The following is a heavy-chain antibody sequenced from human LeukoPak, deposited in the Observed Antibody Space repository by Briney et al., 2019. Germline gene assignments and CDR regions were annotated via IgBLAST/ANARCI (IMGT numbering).Heavy chain of an antibody. Sequence: ASVKVSCKAFGYTFTSYFMHWVRQAPGQGLVWMGVINPSGGSTTYAQKFQGRVTMTRDTSTSTVYMEVSSLRSEDTAMYFCARDCSGGDCYLDVFDIWGQGTMVTVSS. J-gene: IGHJ3*02. CDR2: INPSGGST. CDR1: GYTFTSYF. V-gene: IGHV1-46*01. D-gene: IGHD2-21*02. CDR3: ARDCSGGDCYLDVFDI.